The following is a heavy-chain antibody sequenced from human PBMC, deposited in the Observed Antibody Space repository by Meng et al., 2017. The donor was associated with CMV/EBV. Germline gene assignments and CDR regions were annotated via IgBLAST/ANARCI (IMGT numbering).Heavy chain of an antibody. CDR2: INPSSGGT. CDR1: GYNFTGYY. Sequence: VYCKASGYNFTGYYMHWVRQAPGQGLEWMGWINPSSGGTNYAQKFQGRVTMTRDTSISTAYMELSRLRSDDTAVYYCAREALMYDYWGQGTLVTVSS. CDR3: AREALMYDY. D-gene: IGHD2-8*01. J-gene: IGHJ4*02. V-gene: IGHV1-2*02.